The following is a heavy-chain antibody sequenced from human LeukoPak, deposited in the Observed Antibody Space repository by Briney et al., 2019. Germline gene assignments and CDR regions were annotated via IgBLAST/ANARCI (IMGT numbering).Heavy chain of an antibody. CDR3: ARPISSRGAFDI. Sequence: ASVKVSCKASGYTFTSYDMVWVRQATGQGLEWMGWMNPNSGNTGYAQNFQGGVTMTRDTSTGTAYMELSSLRSEDTAVYYCARPISSRGAFDIWGQGTMVTVSS. CDR2: MNPNSGNT. CDR1: GYTFTSYD. D-gene: IGHD2-2*01. J-gene: IGHJ3*02. V-gene: IGHV1-8*01.